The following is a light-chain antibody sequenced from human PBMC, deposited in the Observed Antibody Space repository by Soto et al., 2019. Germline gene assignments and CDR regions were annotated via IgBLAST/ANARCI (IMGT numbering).Light chain of an antibody. CDR1: SSDLGSSSY. CDR2: EVT. CDR3: SSYTTSNSWV. J-gene: IGLJ3*02. V-gene: IGLV2-14*01. Sequence: QSVLTQPASVSGCPGQSITISCTGTSSDLGSSSYVSWYQQHSGKAPKVVIYEVTNRPSGVSNRFSGAKSGSTASLTISGLQAEDEATYFCSSYTTSNSWVFGGGTKLTVL.